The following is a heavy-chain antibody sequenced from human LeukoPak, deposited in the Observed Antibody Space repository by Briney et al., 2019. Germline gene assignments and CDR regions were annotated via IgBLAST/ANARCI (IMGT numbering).Heavy chain of an antibody. V-gene: IGHV3-23*01. CDR3: AKGLTYAGINFDF. CDR2: ISGSGGST. Sequence: GGTLRLSCAASGFTFSSYAMSWVRQAPGKGLEWVSAISGSGGSTYYADSVKGRFTISRDNSNNTLYLQISSLRAEDTAVYYCAKGLTYAGINFDFWGQGTPVTVSS. J-gene: IGHJ4*02. CDR1: GFTFSSYA. D-gene: IGHD2-2*01.